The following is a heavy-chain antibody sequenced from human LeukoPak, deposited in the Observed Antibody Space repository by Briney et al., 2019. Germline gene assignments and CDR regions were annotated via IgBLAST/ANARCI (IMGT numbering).Heavy chain of an antibody. J-gene: IGHJ5*02. D-gene: IGHD4-23*01. CDR3: ARLGGTHNWFDP. Sequence: PSETLSLTCTVSGGSISSYYWSWIRQPPGKGLEWIRYIYTSGSTNYNPSLKSRVTISVDTSKNQFSLKLSSVTAADTAVYYCARLGGTHNWFDPWGQGTLVTVSS. CDR2: IYTSGST. V-gene: IGHV4-4*09. CDR1: GGSISSYY.